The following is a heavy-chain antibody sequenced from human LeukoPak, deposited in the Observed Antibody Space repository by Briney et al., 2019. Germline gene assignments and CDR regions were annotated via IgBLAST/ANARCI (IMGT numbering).Heavy chain of an antibody. V-gene: IGHV4-39*01. Sequence: PSETLSLTCTVSGGSISSSSYYWGWIRQPPGKGLEWIGSIYYSGSTYYNPSLKSRVTLSVDTSKNQFSLKLSSVTAADTAVYYCARRPVTTFGAFDIWGQGTMVTVSS. CDR3: ARRPVTTFGAFDI. CDR1: GGSISSSSYY. D-gene: IGHD3-16*01. CDR2: IYYSGST. J-gene: IGHJ3*02.